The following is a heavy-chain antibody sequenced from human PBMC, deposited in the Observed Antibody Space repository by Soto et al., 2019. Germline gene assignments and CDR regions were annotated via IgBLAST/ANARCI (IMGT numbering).Heavy chain of an antibody. V-gene: IGHV3-23*01. CDR1: GFTFGSYA. CDR3: AKRPLRGYSYGLYGMDV. CDR2: ISGSGGST. J-gene: IGHJ6*02. Sequence: GGSLRLSCAASGFTFGSYAMSWIRQAPGKWLEWVSAISGSGGSTYYADSVKGRFTISRDNSKNTLYLQMNSLRAEDTAVYYCAKRPLRGYSYGLYGMDVWGQGXTVTVYS. D-gene: IGHD5-18*01.